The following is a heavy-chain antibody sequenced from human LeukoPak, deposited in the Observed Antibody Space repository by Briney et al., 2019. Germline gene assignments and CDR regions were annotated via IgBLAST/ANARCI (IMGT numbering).Heavy chain of an antibody. D-gene: IGHD2-15*01. CDR3: ARDRLVVAAKVYYYYGMDV. CDR1: GGSISSGGYS. J-gene: IGHJ6*02. Sequence: PSQTLSLTCAVSGGSISSGGYSWSWIRQHPGKGLEWIGYIYYSGSTYYNPSLKSRVTISVDTSKNQFSLKLSSVTAADTAVYYCARDRLVVAAKVYYYYGMDVWGQGTTVTVSS. CDR2: IYYSGST. V-gene: IGHV4-31*11.